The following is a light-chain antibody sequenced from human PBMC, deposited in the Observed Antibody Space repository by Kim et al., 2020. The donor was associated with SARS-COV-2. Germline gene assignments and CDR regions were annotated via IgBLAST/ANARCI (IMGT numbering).Light chain of an antibody. CDR3: QQRSNWPPS. CDR2: DAS. J-gene: IGKJ2*03. CDR1: QSVSSY. V-gene: IGKV3-11*01. Sequence: EIVLTQSPATLSLSPGERATLSCRVSQSVSSYLAWYQQKPGQAPRLLIYDASNRATGIPARFSGSGSGTDFTLTISSLEPEDFAVYYCQQRSNWPPSFGQGTKLEI.